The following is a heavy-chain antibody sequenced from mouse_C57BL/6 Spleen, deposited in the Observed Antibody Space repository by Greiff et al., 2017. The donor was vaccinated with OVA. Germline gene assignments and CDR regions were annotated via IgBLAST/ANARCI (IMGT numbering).Heavy chain of an antibody. CDR2: IDPETGGT. CDR1: GYTFTDYE. CDR3: TRWGAQATGY. J-gene: IGHJ2*01. V-gene: IGHV1-15*01. Sequence: QVQLQQSGAELVRPGASVTLSCKASGYTFTDYEMHWVKQTPVHGLEWIGAIDPETGGTAYNQKFKGKAILTADKSSSTAYMELRSLTSEDSAVYYCTRWGAQATGYWGQGTILTVSS. D-gene: IGHD3-2*02.